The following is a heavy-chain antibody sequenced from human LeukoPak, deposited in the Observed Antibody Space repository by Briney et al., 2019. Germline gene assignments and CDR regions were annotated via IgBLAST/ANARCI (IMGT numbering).Heavy chain of an antibody. CDR1: GYSISSGYY. D-gene: IGHD7-27*01. V-gene: IGHV4-38-2*01. Sequence: PSETLSLTCAVSGYSISSGYYWGWIRQPPGKGLEWIGSIYHSGSTYYNPSLKSRVTISVDTSKNQFSLKLSSVTAADTAVYYCARGELGISAFDIWGQGTMVTVSS. CDR3: ARGELGISAFDI. CDR2: IYHSGST. J-gene: IGHJ3*02.